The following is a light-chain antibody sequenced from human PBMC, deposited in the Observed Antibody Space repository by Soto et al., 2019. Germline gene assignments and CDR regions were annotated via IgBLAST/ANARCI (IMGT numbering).Light chain of an antibody. CDR3: GTWDSRLSVYV. V-gene: IGLV1-51*02. CDR1: SSNIASNY. CDR2: ESN. J-gene: IGLJ1*01. Sequence: QSLLPQRPSVSPAPGQKVTLSCSGRSSNIASNYVSWHQQVPGTAPKLLIYESNKRPSGIPDRFSASKSGTSATLGITGLQTGDEADYYCGTWDSRLSVYVFGTGTKVTVL.